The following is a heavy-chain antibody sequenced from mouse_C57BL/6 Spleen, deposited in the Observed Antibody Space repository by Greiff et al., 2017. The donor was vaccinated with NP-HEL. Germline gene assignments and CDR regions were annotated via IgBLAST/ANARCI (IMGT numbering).Heavy chain of an antibody. V-gene: IGHV3-6*01. CDR2: ISYDGSN. J-gene: IGHJ3*01. Sequence: DVKLQESGPGLVKPSQSLSLTCSVTGYSITSGYYWNWIRQFPGNKLEWMGYISYDGSNNYNPSLKNRISITRDTSKNQFFLKLNSVTTEDTATYYCARDLDGYPFAYWGQGTLVTVSA. D-gene: IGHD2-3*01. CDR1: GYSITSGYY. CDR3: ARDLDGYPFAY.